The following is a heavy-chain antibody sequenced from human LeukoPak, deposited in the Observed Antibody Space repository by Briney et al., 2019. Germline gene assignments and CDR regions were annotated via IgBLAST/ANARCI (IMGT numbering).Heavy chain of an antibody. V-gene: IGHV4-59*01. D-gene: IGHD2-15*01. CDR3: ARVGVLGSGLYGGLDY. Sequence: PSETLSLTCTVSGGSISSYYWSWIRQPPGKGLEWIGYIYYSGSTNYNPSLKSRVTISVDTSKNQFSLKLSSVTAADTAVYYCARVGVLGSGLYGGLDYWGQGTLVTVSS. CDR2: IYYSGST. J-gene: IGHJ4*02. CDR1: GGSISSYY.